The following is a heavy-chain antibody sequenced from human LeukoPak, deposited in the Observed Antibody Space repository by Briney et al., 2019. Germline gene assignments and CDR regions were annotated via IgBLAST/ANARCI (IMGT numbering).Heavy chain of an antibody. J-gene: IGHJ4*02. V-gene: IGHV4-34*01. CDR3: AGGWEYYYDSSGTFDY. Sequence: PSETLSLTCAVYGGSFSGYYWSWIRQPPGKGLEWIGEINHSGSTNYNPSLKSRVTISVDTSKNQFSLKLSSVTAADTAVYYCAGGWEYYYDSSGTFDYWGQGTLVTVSS. CDR2: INHSGST. CDR1: GGSFSGYY. D-gene: IGHD3-22*01.